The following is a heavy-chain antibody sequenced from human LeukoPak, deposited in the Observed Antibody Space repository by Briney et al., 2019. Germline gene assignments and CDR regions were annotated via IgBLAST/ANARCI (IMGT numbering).Heavy chain of an antibody. CDR2: IGSAGDT. Sequence: GGSLRLSCAASGFFFTDYAMHWVRQSTEKGLEWLSGIGSAGDTYHPDSVRGRFTISRDIAGNSLYLQMNSLGAGDTAVYYCARGGRGGNSWTIIDFWGQGALVTVSS. J-gene: IGHJ4*02. CDR1: GFFFTDYA. CDR3: ARGGRGGNSWTIIDF. D-gene: IGHD6-13*01. V-gene: IGHV3-13*01.